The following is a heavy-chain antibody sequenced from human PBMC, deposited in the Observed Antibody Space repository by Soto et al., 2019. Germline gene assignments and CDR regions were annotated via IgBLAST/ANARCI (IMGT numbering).Heavy chain of an antibody. Sequence: GSLRLSCAASGFTFSSYSMNWVRQAPGKGLEWVSSISSSSSYIYYADSVKGRFTISRDNAKNSLYLQMNSLKASDTAMYYCARRGGSGSWKGFDPWGQGTLVTVSS. CDR3: ARRGGSGSWKGFDP. J-gene: IGHJ5*02. CDR2: ISSSSSYI. V-gene: IGHV3-21*04. CDR1: GFTFSSYS. D-gene: IGHD3-10*01.